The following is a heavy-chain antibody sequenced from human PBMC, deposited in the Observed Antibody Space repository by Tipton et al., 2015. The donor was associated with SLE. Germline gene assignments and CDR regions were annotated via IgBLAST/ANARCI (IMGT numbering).Heavy chain of an antibody. CDR1: GLIFSGHE. CDR2: ISGSGNTK. V-gene: IGHV3-48*03. Sequence: SLRLSCAASGLIFSGHEMNWVRQAPGKGLEWIAYISGSGNTKYYADSVRGRFAISRDNAESSVSLQMNSLRAEDTAVYYCARAVGATWFPFDYWGQGTLVTVSS. CDR3: ARAVGATWFPFDY. D-gene: IGHD1-26*01. J-gene: IGHJ4*02.